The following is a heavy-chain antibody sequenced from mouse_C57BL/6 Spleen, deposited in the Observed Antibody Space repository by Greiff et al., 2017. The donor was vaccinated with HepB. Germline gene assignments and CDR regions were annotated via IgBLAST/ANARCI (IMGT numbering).Heavy chain of an antibody. CDR3: ARSRGSSYGYAMDY. D-gene: IGHD1-1*01. V-gene: IGHV1-19*01. CDR2: INPYNGGT. J-gene: IGHJ4*01. Sequence: EVQLQQSGPVLVKPGASVKMSCKASGYTFTDYYMNWVKQSHGKSLEWIGVINPYNGGTSYNQKFKGKSTLTVDKSSSTAYMELNSLTSEDSAVYYCARSRGSSYGYAMDYWGQGTSVTVSS. CDR1: GYTFTDYY.